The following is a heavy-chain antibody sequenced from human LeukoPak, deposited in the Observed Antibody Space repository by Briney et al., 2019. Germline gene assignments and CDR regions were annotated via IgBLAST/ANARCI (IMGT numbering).Heavy chain of an antibody. J-gene: IGHJ4*02. Sequence: PAGSLRLSCAPSGFTVSINYMSWVRQAPGKWLECVLVIYSGGSTYYADFANGRVTISRHNSKNTLYLQMNSLRAEDTAVYYCARVDCYNFYFDYWGQGTLVTVSS. CDR3: ARVDCYNFYFDY. V-gene: IGHV3-53*04. D-gene: IGHD5-24*01. CDR2: IYSGGST. CDR1: GFTVSINY.